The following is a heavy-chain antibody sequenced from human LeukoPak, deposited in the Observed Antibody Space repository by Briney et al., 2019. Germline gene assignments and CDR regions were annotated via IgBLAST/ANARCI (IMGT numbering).Heavy chain of an antibody. D-gene: IGHD2/OR15-2a*01. CDR2: ISFDGGKK. CDR1: GFTFSSYG. Sequence: TGGSLRLSCAASGFTFSSYGMHWVRQAPGKGLEWVALISFDGGKKYYADSVKGRFTISRDNSENTLYLQMNSLRAEDTAVYYCARDLSYYGMDVWGQGTTVTVSS. CDR3: ARDLSYYGMDV. V-gene: IGHV3-30*03. J-gene: IGHJ6*02.